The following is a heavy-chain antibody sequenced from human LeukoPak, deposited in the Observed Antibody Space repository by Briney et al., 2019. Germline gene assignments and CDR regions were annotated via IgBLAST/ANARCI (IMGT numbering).Heavy chain of an antibody. Sequence: PSGTLSLTCAVYGGSFSGYYWSWIRQPPGKGLEWIGEINHSGSTNYNPSLKSRVTISINTSKNQFSLKLSSVTAADTAVYYCARSGYSYGYYYYYYMDVWGKGTTVTVSS. D-gene: IGHD5-18*01. V-gene: IGHV4-34*01. J-gene: IGHJ6*03. CDR3: ARSGYSYGYYYYYYMDV. CDR2: INHSGST. CDR1: GGSFSGYY.